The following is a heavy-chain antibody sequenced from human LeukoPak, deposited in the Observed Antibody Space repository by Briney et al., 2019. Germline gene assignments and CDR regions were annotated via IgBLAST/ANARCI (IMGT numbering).Heavy chain of an antibody. D-gene: IGHD6-13*01. CDR2: INPNSGGT. CDR3: ARDSVGAAGTLYYYYYMDV. V-gene: IGHV1-2*02. Sequence: ASVKVSCTASGYTFTGYYMHWVRQAPGQGLEWMGWINPNSGGTNYAQKFQGRVTMTRDTSISTAYMELSRLRSDDTAVYYCARDSVGAAGTLYYYYYMDVWGKGTTVTVSS. J-gene: IGHJ6*03. CDR1: GYTFTGYY.